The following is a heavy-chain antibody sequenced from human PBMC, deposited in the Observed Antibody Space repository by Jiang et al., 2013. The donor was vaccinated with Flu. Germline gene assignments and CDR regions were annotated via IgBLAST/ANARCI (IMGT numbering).Heavy chain of an antibody. J-gene: IGHJ4*02. D-gene: IGHD3-22*01. Sequence: GAEVKKPGASVKVSCKASGYIFTSYAMHWVRQAPGQRLEWMGWINAGNGNTKYSQKFQGRVTITATRSTSTAYMELSSLRSEDTAVYYCARGPDSSAYYYFYWGQGTLVTVSS. CDR2: INAGNGNT. CDR3: ARGPDSSAYYYFY. CDR1: GYIFTSYA. V-gene: IGHV1-3*01.